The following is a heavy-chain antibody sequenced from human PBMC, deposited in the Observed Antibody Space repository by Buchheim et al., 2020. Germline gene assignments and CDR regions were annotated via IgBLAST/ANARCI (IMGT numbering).Heavy chain of an antibody. CDR1: GFTFSSSG. CDR3: ARDLNGIDH. J-gene: IGHJ6*02. CDR2: IYYDGSNA. Sequence: QVQLVESGGGVVQPGRSLRLSCAASGFTFSSSGFHWVRQAPGKGLVWVALIYYDGSNAYYADSVKGRFTISRDNSKETVYLQMNSLRAEDTAVYYCARDLNGIDHWGHGTT. V-gene: IGHV3-33*01.